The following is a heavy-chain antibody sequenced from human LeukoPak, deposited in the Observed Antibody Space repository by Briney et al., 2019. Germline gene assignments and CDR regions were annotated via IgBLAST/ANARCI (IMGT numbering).Heavy chain of an antibody. J-gene: IGHJ3*02. CDR3: VRDGMGVIKAFDI. CDR2: IKQEGSEK. D-gene: IGHD3-10*01. V-gene: IGHV3-7*05. Sequence: GGSLRLSCVASGFSFSTYWMSWVRQAVGKGLEWVANIKQEGSEKYYVVSVKGRFTIARDNAKNSLYLQMSSLRVEDTAVYYCVRDGMGVIKAFDIWGQGTMVTVSS. CDR1: GFSFSTYW.